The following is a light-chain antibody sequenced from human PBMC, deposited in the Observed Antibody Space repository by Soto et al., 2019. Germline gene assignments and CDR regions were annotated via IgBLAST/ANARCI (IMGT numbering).Light chain of an antibody. CDR3: QQYNNWGT. CDR2: GAS. V-gene: IGKV3-15*01. CDR1: QSVSSN. Sequence: EIVMTQSPATLSVSPGERATLSCRASQSVSSNLAWYQQKPGQAPRLLIYGASTRATGIPASFSGSGSGPEFTLNISSLQSEDFAVYYGQQYNNWGTFGQGTKVEIK. J-gene: IGKJ1*01.